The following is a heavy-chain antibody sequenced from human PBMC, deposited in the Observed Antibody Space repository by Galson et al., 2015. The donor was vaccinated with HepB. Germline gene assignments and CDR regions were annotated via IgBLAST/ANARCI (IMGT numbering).Heavy chain of an antibody. CDR3: ARGSYDILPGYPDYYYYGMEV. Sequence: SLRLSCAASGFTFSSYAMHWVRQAPGKGLEWVAVISYDGSNKYYADSVTGRFTISRDNSKNTLYLQMNSLRAEDTAVYYCARGSYDILPGYPDYYYYGMEVWAKGPRSPSP. J-gene: IGHJ6*02. CDR1: GFTFSSYA. CDR2: ISYDGSNK. D-gene: IGHD3-9*01. V-gene: IGHV3-30*04.